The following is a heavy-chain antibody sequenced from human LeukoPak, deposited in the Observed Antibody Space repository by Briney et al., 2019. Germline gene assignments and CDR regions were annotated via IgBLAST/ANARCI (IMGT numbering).Heavy chain of an antibody. V-gene: IGHV1-2*02. CDR1: GYTFTGYY. CDR3: ARVISSSWYGKWFDP. Sequence: ASVKVSCKASGYTFTGYYMHWVRQAPGHGLEWMGWINPNSGGTNYAQKFQGRVTMTRDTSISTAYMELSRLRSDDTAVYYCARVISSSWYGKWFDPWGQGTLVTVSS. J-gene: IGHJ5*02. D-gene: IGHD6-13*01. CDR2: INPNSGGT.